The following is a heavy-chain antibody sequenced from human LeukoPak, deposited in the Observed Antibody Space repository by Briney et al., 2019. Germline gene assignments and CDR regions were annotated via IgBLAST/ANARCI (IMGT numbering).Heavy chain of an antibody. V-gene: IGHV3-30*04. CDR2: ISYDGSNK. J-gene: IGHJ3*02. D-gene: IGHD5-12*01. CDR3: AKDIVATIWYAFDI. CDR1: GFTFNSYA. Sequence: GRSLRLSCAASGFTFNSYAMHWVRQAPGKGLEWVAVISYDGSNKYYADSVKGRFTISRDNSKNTLYLQMNSLRAEDTAVYYCAKDIVATIWYAFDIWGQGTMVTVSS.